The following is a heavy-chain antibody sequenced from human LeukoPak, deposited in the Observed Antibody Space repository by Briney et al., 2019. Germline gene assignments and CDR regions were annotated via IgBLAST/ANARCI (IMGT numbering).Heavy chain of an antibody. CDR2: ISSSSSYI. CDR1: GFTFSSYS. D-gene: IGHD6-13*01. J-gene: IGHJ6*03. Sequence: PGGSLRLSCAASGFTFSSYSMNWVRQAPGKGLEWVSSISSSSSYIYYADSVKGRFTISRDNAKNSLYLQMNSLRAEDTAVYYCARVQQLGQPGNQNYYYYMDVWGKGTTVTVSS. V-gene: IGHV3-21*01. CDR3: ARVQQLGQPGNQNYYYYMDV.